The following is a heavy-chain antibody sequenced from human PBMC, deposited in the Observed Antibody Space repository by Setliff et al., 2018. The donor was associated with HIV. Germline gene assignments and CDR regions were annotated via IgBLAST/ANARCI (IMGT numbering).Heavy chain of an antibody. CDR1: GYTFMSYG. Sequence: ASVKVSCKASGYTFMSYGISWVRQAPGQGLEWMGWTSPYNGNTSYTHKLQGRVTMTTDTSTSIAYMELRSLKSDDTAVYYCARDGWRHVLHGNYYYYFMDVWGKGTTVTVSS. D-gene: IGHD2-8*01. J-gene: IGHJ6*03. V-gene: IGHV1-18*01. CDR2: TSPYNGNT. CDR3: ARDGWRHVLHGNYYYYFMDV.